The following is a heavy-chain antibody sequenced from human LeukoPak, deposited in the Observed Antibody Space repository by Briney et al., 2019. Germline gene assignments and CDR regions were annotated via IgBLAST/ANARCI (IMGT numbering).Heavy chain of an antibody. Sequence: GGSLRLPCAASGFTFDDYAMHWVRQAPGKGLEWVSGISWNSGSIGYADSVKGRFTISRDNAKNSLYLQMNSLRAEDTAFYYCAKDSSSSWYRDFDYWGQGTLVTVSS. D-gene: IGHD6-13*01. CDR2: ISWNSGSI. CDR3: AKDSSSSWYRDFDY. V-gene: IGHV3-9*01. CDR1: GFTFDDYA. J-gene: IGHJ4*02.